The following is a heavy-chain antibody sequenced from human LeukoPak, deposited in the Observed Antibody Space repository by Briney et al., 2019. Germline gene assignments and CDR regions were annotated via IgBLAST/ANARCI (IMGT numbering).Heavy chain of an antibody. J-gene: IGHJ4*02. CDR3: ARVPSDY. Sequence: GGSLRLSCAASGFSFSTYSMNWVRQAPGKGLEWVSSISSSSSYIYYADSVKGRFTISRDNAKNSVYLEMNSLRVEGTAVYYCARVPSDYWGQGTLVTVSS. V-gene: IGHV3-21*01. CDR1: GFSFSTYS. CDR2: ISSSSSYI.